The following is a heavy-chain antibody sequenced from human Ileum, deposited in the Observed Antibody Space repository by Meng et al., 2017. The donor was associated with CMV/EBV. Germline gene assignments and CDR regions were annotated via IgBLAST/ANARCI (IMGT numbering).Heavy chain of an antibody. J-gene: IGHJ4*02. V-gene: IGHV1-46*01. CDR3: ARGDYAFDY. CDR2: INPSGGGT. D-gene: IGHD4-17*01. Sequence: QVQVVQPGAEVKKHGASVTVSCKASGYIFTSNYMHWVRQAPGQGLEWMGRINPSGGGTAYAQKFQGRVTISTDTSTSTVYMDLSSLRSEDTAVYFCARGDYAFDYWGQGALVTVSS. CDR1: GYIFTSNY.